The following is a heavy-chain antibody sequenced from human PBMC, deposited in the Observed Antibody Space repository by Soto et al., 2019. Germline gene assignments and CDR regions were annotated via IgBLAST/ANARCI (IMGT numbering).Heavy chain of an antibody. CDR2: IIPIFGTA. V-gene: IGHV1-69*12. J-gene: IGHJ6*02. CDR1: GGTFSSYA. D-gene: IGHD6-25*01. Sequence: QVQLVQSGAEVKKLGSSVKVSCKASGGTFSSYAISWVRQAPGQGLEWMGGIIPIFGTANYAQKFQGRVKITADESTSTAYMELSSLRSEDTAVYYCARQGAALRDYYYGMDVWGQGTKVTVSS. CDR3: ARQGAALRDYYYGMDV.